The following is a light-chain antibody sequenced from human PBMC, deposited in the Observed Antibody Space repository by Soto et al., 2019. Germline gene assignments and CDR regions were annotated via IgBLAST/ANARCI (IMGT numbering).Light chain of an antibody. CDR3: CSRTSSNTYV. Sequence: QSALTQPASVSGSPGQSITISCTGTNNLVSWYQQHPGKAPKVVVYEGTKRPSGVSNRFSGSNSGGTASLTISGLQAEDEADYYCCSRTSSNTYVFGTGTKVTVL. CDR2: EGT. CDR1: NNL. J-gene: IGLJ1*01. V-gene: IGLV2-14*02.